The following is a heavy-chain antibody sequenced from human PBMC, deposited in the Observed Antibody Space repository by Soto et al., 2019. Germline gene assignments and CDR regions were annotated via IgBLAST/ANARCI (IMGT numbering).Heavy chain of an antibody. CDR1: GGSISSGGYY. Sequence: QVQLQESGPGLVKPSQTLSLTCTVSGGSISSGGYYWSWIRQHPGKGLEWIGYIYYSGGTYYNPSLKSRVTISVDTSKNQFSLKLSSVTAADTAVYYCARGPITMLRGDHRYFDYWGQGTLVTVSS. D-gene: IGHD3-10*01. CDR2: IYYSGGT. V-gene: IGHV4-31*03. J-gene: IGHJ4*02. CDR3: ARGPITMLRGDHRYFDY.